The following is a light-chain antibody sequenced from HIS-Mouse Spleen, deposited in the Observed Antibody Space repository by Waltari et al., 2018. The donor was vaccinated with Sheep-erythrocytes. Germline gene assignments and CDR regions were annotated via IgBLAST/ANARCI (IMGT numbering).Light chain of an antibody. J-gene: IGKJ2*01. CDR2: WAS. V-gene: IGKV4-1*01. Sequence: DIVMTQSPDSLAVSLGARATINCKSTQSVLYSSNNKNYLAWYQQKPGQPPKLLIYWASTRESGVPDRFSGSGSGTDFTLTISSLEPEDFAVYYCQQRSNWYTFGQGTKLEIK. CDR3: QQRSNWYT. CDR1: QSVLYSSNNKNY.